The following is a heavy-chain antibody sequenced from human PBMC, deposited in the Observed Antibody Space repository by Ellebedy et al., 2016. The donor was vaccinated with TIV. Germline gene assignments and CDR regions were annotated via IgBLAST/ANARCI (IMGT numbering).Heavy chain of an antibody. J-gene: IGHJ4*02. Sequence: GGSLRLXXAASGFTFSSYAMNWVRQAPGKGLEWVSSITSSSSYIFYADSVKGRFTISRDDAENSLYLQMNSLRAEDTAVYYCARDNGPGYSYGSYYFDYWGQGTLVTVSS. CDR1: GFTFSSYA. V-gene: IGHV3-21*01. CDR2: ITSSSSYI. CDR3: ARDNGPGYSYGSYYFDY. D-gene: IGHD5-18*01.